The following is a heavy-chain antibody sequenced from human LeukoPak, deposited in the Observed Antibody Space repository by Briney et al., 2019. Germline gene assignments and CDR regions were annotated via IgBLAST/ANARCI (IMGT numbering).Heavy chain of an antibody. D-gene: IGHD1-26*01. CDR3: ARGVGATNIDFDY. V-gene: IGHV3-64*04. CDR2: ISSNGGST. Sequence: GGSLRLSCSASGFTFSRYAMHWVRQAPGKGLEYVSAISSNGGSTYYADSVKGRFTISRDNSKNTLYLQMNSLRAEDTAVYYCARGVGATNIDFDYWGQGTLVTVSS. CDR1: GFTFSRYA. J-gene: IGHJ4*02.